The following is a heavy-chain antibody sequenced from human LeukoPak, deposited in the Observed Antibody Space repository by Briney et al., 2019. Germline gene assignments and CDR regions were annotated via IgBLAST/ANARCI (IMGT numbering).Heavy chain of an antibody. CDR3: ATDDDYGGNSVFDY. CDR1: GYTLTELS. D-gene: IGHD4-23*01. CDR2: LDPEDGET. V-gene: IGHV1-24*01. J-gene: IGHJ4*02. Sequence: ASVKVSCKVPGYTLTELSMHWVRQAPGKGLEWMGGLDPEDGETIYAQKFQGRVTMTEDTSTDTAYMELSSLRSEDTAVYYCATDDDYGGNSVFDYWGQGTLVTVSS.